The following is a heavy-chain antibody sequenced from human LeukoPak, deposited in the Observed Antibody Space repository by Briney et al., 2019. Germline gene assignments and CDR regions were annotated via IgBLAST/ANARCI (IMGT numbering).Heavy chain of an antibody. V-gene: IGHV4-39*07. J-gene: IGHJ5*02. CDR2: IYYSGST. Sequence: SETLSLTCTVSGGSISSSSYYWGWSRQPPGNGLEWIGSIYYSGSTYYNPSLKSRVTISVDTSKNQFSLKLNYVTAADTAVYYCAKGGPEASAGLTWFDPWGQGTRVTVSS. CDR3: AKGGPEASAGLTWFDP. D-gene: IGHD1-14*01. CDR1: GGSISSSSYY.